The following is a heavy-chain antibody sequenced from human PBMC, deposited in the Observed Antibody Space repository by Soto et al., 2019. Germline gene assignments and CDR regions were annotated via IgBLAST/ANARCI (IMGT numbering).Heavy chain of an antibody. CDR3: ARAYSSSWYL. J-gene: IGHJ4*02. CDR2: INHSGST. Sequence: SETLSLTCAVYGGSFSGYYWSWIRQPPGKGLEWIGEINHSGSTNYNPSLKSRVTISVDTSKNQFSLKLSSVTAADTAVYYCARAYSSSWYLWGQGTLVTVSS. CDR1: GGSFSGYY. D-gene: IGHD6-13*01. V-gene: IGHV4-34*01.